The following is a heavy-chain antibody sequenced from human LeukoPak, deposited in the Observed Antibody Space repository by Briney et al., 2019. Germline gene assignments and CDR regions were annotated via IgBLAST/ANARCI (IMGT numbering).Heavy chain of an antibody. CDR3: ARARIMIVVGDFDI. D-gene: IGHD3-22*01. CDR1: GYSISSGFY. V-gene: IGHV4-38-2*02. Sequence: SETLSLTCSVSGYSISSGFYWGWIRQPPGKGLEWIGNIYHSGNTYYNPSLKSRVTISVDTSKNQFSLKLSSVTAADTAVYYCARARIMIVVGDFDIWGQGTMVTVSS. CDR2: IYHSGNT. J-gene: IGHJ3*02.